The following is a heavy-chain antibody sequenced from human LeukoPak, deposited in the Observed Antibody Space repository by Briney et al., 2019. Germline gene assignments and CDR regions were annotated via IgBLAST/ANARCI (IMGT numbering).Heavy chain of an antibody. CDR3: AKGTGGYYGPFDS. Sequence: ALRLSCAASGLTFDDYALFWVRQAPGKGLEWVSGINWNSGSVDFADSVKGRFTTSRDNAKNSLYLQMNSLRAEDTAFYCAKGTGGYYGPFDSWGQGTLVTVSS. D-gene: IGHD3-22*01. J-gene: IGHJ4*02. V-gene: IGHV3-9*01. CDR1: GLTFDDYA. CDR2: INWNSGSV.